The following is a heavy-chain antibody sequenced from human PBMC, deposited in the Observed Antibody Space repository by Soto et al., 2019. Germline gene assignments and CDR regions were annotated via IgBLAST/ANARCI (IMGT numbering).Heavy chain of an antibody. CDR2: ISPDVTTT. CDR1: GFTFSSYW. CDR3: ARVPTGKYGVWNY. V-gene: IGHV3-74*01. Sequence: PGGSLRLSCAASGFTFSSYWMHWVRQVPGKGLVWVSRISPDVTTTTYADSVKGRFTISRDNAENTLYLQMNSLRGDDTAVYYCARVPTGKYGVWNYWGQGTLVTVSS. J-gene: IGHJ4*02. D-gene: IGHD2-8*01.